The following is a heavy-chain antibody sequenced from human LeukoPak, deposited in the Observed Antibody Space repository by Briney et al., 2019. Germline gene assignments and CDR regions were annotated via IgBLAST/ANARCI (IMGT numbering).Heavy chain of an antibody. Sequence: GGSLRLSCAASGFTFSSYAMSWVRQAPGKGLEWVSAISGSGGSTYYADSVKGRFTISRDNSKNTLYLQMNSLRAEDTAVYYCAKARIRYYYGSSGYGVDYWGQGTLVTVSS. CDR3: AKARIRYYYGSSGYGVDY. V-gene: IGHV3-23*01. CDR2: ISGSGGST. CDR1: GFTFSSYA. D-gene: IGHD3-22*01. J-gene: IGHJ4*02.